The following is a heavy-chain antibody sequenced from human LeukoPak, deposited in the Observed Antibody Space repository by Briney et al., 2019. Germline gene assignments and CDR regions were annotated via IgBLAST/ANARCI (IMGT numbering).Heavy chain of an antibody. CDR2: INPNSGGT. J-gene: IGHJ6*03. CDR3: ARVATDSSSWGYCYYMDV. D-gene: IGHD6-13*01. Sequence: ASVKVSFKASGYTFTGYYMHWVRQAPGQGLEWMGWINPNSGGTNYAQKFQGRVTMTRDTSISTAYMELSRLRSDDTAVYYCARVATDSSSWGYCYYMDVWGKGTTVTVSS. CDR1: GYTFTGYY. V-gene: IGHV1-2*02.